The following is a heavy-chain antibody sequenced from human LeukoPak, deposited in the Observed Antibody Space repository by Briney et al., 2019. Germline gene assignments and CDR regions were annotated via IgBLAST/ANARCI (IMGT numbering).Heavy chain of an antibody. V-gene: IGHV4-4*07. CDR3: ARGRYCSADICSGGDAFDI. D-gene: IGHD2-15*01. CDR1: GGSINNYY. J-gene: IGHJ3*02. CDR2: IYTRGST. Sequence: SKTLSLTCTASGGSINNYYWSWIRQPAGKGLEWIGRIYTRGSTNYNPSPKSRVTMSVDTSKNQFSLKLSSVTAADTAVYYCARGRYCSADICSGGDAFDIWGQGTMVSVSS.